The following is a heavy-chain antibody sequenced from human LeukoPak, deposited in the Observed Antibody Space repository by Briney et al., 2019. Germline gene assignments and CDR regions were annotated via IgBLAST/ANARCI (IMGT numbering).Heavy chain of an antibody. V-gene: IGHV4-61*02. D-gene: IGHD6-13*01. CDR3: ARGRYSSSWYGGRWFDP. J-gene: IGHJ5*02. CDR1: GGSISSGSYY. Sequence: SETLSLTCTVSGGSISSGSYYWSWIRQPAGKGLEWVGRIYTRGSTNYNPSLKSRVTISVDTSKNQFSLKLSSVTAADTAVYCARGRYSSSWYGGRWFDPWGQGTLVTVSS. CDR2: IYTRGST.